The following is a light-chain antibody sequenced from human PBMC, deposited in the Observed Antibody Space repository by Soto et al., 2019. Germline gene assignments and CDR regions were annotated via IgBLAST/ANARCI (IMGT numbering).Light chain of an antibody. CDR2: RNS. Sequence: QSVLTQPPSASGTPGQRVTISCSGSSSNIGSNYVYWYQQFPGTVPQLLIYRNSERPSGVPDRFSGSKSGTSASLAISGLRSEDEDDYYCAAWDDSLSGVVFGGGTKVTVL. CDR3: AAWDDSLSGVV. J-gene: IGLJ2*01. CDR1: SSNIGSNY. V-gene: IGLV1-47*01.